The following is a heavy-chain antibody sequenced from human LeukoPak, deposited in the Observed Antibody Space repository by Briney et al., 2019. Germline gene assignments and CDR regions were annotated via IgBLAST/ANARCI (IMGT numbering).Heavy chain of an antibody. Sequence: GGSLRLSCAASAFTINNYWMSWVRQTPGKGLEWVANIKQDGSEKYYVDSVKGRFTISRDNVKNALYLQMNSLRVEDTGIYYCVRGAYYAAYWGQGTPVTVSS. V-gene: IGHV3-7*01. CDR3: VRGAYYAAY. CDR1: AFTINNYW. D-gene: IGHD2/OR15-2a*01. CDR2: IKQDGSEK. J-gene: IGHJ4*02.